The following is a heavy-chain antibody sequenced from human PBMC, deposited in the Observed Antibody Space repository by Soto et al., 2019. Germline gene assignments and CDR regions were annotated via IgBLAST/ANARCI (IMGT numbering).Heavy chain of an antibody. Sequence: SETLSLTCTVSGGSISSGDYYWSWIRQPPGKGLEWIGYIYYSGSTYYNPSLKSRVTISVDTSKNQFSLKLSSVTAADTAVYYCARVPFWSGYYTIWFDPWGQGTLVTSPQ. CDR3: ARVPFWSGYYTIWFDP. J-gene: IGHJ5*02. CDR1: GGSISSGDYY. V-gene: IGHV4-30-4*01. D-gene: IGHD3-3*01. CDR2: IYYSGST.